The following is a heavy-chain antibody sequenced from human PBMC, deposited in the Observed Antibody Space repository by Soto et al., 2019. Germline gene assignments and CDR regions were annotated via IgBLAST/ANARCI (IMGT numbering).Heavy chain of an antibody. CDR2: IIPIFGTA. D-gene: IGHD3-3*01. V-gene: IGHV1-69*01. CDR3: ARETDYDFWCGRSSSKKNNWFDP. Sequence: QVQLVQSGAEVKKPGSSVKVSCKASGGTFSSYAISWVRQAPGQGLEWMGGIIPIFGTANYAQKFQGRVTITADESTSTAYMEVSSLRAEDTAVYYCARETDYDFWCGRSSSKKNNWFDPWGQGTLVTVSS. J-gene: IGHJ5*02. CDR1: GGTFSSYA.